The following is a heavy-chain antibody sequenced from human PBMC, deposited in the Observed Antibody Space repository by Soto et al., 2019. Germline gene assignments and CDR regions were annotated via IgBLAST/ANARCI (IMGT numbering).Heavy chain of an antibody. J-gene: IGHJ6*02. Sequence: QVQLVQSGAEVKKPGSSVKVSCKASGGTFSSYAISWVRQAPGQGLEWMGGIIPIFGTANYAQKFQGRVTITVDESPSTAYMELSSLRFEDTAVYYCARGFSVGVGATISNGMDVWDQGTTVTVSS. V-gene: IGHV1-69*12. CDR1: GGTFSSYA. CDR2: IIPIFGTA. D-gene: IGHD1-26*01. CDR3: ARGFSVGVGATISNGMDV.